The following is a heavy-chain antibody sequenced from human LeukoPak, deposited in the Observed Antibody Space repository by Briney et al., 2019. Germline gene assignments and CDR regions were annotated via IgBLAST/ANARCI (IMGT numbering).Heavy chain of an antibody. D-gene: IGHD3-22*01. V-gene: IGHV1-2*02. Sequence: VASVKVSCKASGYTFTGYYIHWVRQAPGQGLEWMGWINPNSGGTNYAQKFQGRVTMTRDTSISTAYMELSRLRSDDTAVYYCARVRVRDSSGYLGYWGQGTLVTVSS. CDR3: ARVRVRDSSGYLGY. CDR2: INPNSGGT. CDR1: GYTFTGYY. J-gene: IGHJ4*02.